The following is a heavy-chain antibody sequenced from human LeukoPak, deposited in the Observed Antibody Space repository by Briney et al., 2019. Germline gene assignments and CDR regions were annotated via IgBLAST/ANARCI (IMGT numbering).Heavy chain of an antibody. V-gene: IGHV1-69*13. J-gene: IGHJ3*02. CDR1: GYTFTSYD. CDR3: ARGNLRYCSSTSCLDAFDI. Sequence: SVKVSCKASGYTFTSYDINWVRQATGQGLEWMGGIIPIFGTANYAQKFQGRVTITADESTSTAYMELSSLRSEDTAVYYCARGNLRYCSSTSCLDAFDIWGQGTMVTVSS. CDR2: IIPIFGTA. D-gene: IGHD2-2*01.